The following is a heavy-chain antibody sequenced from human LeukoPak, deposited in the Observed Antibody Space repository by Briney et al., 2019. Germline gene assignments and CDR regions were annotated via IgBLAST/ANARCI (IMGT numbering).Heavy chain of an antibody. D-gene: IGHD2-21*02. CDR2: IYYSGST. V-gene: IGHV4-59*01. CDR1: GGSISSYY. CDR3: ARESEGCGGDCYDAFDI. Sequence: SETLSLTCTISGGSISSYYWSWIRQPPGKGLEWIGYIYYSGSTNYNPSLKSRVTISVDTSKNQFSLKLSSVTAADTAVYYCARESEGCGGDCYDAFDIWGQGTMVTVSS. J-gene: IGHJ3*02.